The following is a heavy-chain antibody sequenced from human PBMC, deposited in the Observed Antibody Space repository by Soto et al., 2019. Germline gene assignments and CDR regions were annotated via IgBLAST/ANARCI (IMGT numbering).Heavy chain of an antibody. J-gene: IGHJ4*02. D-gene: IGHD6-6*01. CDR3: AKDRTFGPPLVRFDS. V-gene: IGHV3-23*01. CDR2: ISGNGGST. Sequence: GGSLRLSCGASGFTSSVYAMTWVRQAPGKGLEWVSAISGNGGSTYYADSVKGRFTISRDNSKSTLHLQMNSLRVEDTAVYYCAKDRTFGPPLVRFDSWGQGTLVTVSS. CDR1: GFTSSVYA.